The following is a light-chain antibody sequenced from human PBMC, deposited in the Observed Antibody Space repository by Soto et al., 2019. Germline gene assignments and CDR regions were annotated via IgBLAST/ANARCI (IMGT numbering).Light chain of an antibody. CDR2: GAS. V-gene: IGKV3-20*01. J-gene: IGKJ5*01. Sequence: ETVLTESPSTLSFSPGERVTLSCRASQSVSSNFLAWYQQKPGQAPRLLIYGASNRAAGIPDRFSGSGSGTDFTLTISRLEPEDFAVYYCQQYNNWPSITFGQGTRLEIK. CDR1: QSVSSNF. CDR3: QQYNNWPSIT.